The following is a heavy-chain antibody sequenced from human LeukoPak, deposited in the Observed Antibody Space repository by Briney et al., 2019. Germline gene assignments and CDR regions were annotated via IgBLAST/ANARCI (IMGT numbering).Heavy chain of an antibody. CDR3: ARCAAAGHYFDY. CDR1: GGSISSYY. CDR2: IYYSGST. D-gene: IGHD6-13*01. Sequence: SETLSLTCTVSGGSISSYYWSWIRQPPGKGLEWIGYIYYSGSTNYNPSLKSRVTISVDTSKNQFSLELTSVTAADTAVYYCARCAAAGHYFDYWGQGILATVSS. V-gene: IGHV4-59*08. J-gene: IGHJ4*02.